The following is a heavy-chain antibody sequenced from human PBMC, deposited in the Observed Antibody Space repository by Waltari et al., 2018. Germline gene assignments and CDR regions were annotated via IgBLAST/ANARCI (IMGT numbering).Heavy chain of an antibody. CDR3: AKTVAGIYNCFDP. CDR2: IWYDGSHK. V-gene: IGHV3-33*06. CDR1: GFTFSDSG. D-gene: IGHD6-19*01. Sequence: VQLVESGVGVVEPGRSLGLSFAASGFTFSDSGMHWVRQAPGKGLEWVAVIWYDGSHKYYADSVKGRFTISRDNSKNTMYLQMNSLRAEDTAIYYCAKTVAGIYNCFDPWGQGTLVTVSS. J-gene: IGHJ5*02.